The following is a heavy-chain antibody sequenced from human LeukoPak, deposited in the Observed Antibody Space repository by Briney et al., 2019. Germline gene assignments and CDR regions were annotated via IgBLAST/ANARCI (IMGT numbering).Heavy chain of an antibody. Sequence: ASVKVSCKASGYTFTSYGISWVRQAPGRGLEWMAWISAHNGNTNYAQNLRDRVTLTTDTSTSTVYMELRSLRSDDTAVYYYASSKTSCSSTSCYDPFDYWGQGTLVTVSS. V-gene: IGHV1-18*01. CDR2: ISAHNGNT. CDR3: ASSKTSCSSTSCYDPFDY. J-gene: IGHJ4*02. D-gene: IGHD2-2*01. CDR1: GYTFTSYG.